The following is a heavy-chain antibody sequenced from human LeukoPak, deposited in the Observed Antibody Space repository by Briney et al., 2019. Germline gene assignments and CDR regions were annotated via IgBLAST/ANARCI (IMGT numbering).Heavy chain of an antibody. CDR2: ISGSGGST. J-gene: IGHJ3*02. CDR1: GFTFSSYA. CDR3: AKDPGRDYDILTGPGWDDAFDI. Sequence: GGSLRLSCAASGFTFSSYAMSWVRQAPGKGLEWVSAISGSGGSTYYADSVKGRFTISRDNSKNTLYLQMNSLRAEDTAVYYCAKDPGRDYDILTGPGWDDAFDIWGQGTMVTVSS. V-gene: IGHV3-23*01. D-gene: IGHD3-9*01.